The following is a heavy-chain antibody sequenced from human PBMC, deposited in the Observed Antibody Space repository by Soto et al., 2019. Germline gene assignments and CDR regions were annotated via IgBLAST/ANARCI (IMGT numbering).Heavy chain of an antibody. CDR3: ARNESSNIYGMGV. Sequence: GGSLRLSCAASGFTFSSYSMNWVRQAPGKGLEWVSSISSSSFSINYADSVKGRFSISRDNAQNSLHLQMNNLRAEDTAVSYCARNESSNIYGMGVWGQATTVTVS. CDR2: ISSSSFSI. V-gene: IGHV3-21*01. CDR1: GFTFSSYS. J-gene: IGHJ6*02. D-gene: IGHD6-6*01.